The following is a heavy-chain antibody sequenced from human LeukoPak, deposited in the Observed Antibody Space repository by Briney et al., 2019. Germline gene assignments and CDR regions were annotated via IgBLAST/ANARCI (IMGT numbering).Heavy chain of an antibody. Sequence: SVKVSCKASGYTFTGYHMHWVRQAPGQGLEWMGGIIPIFGTTNYAQKLQGRVTITADESTSTAYMELSSLRSEDTAVYYCALLATTVVTRFDYWGQGTLVTVSS. V-gene: IGHV1-69*13. CDR3: ALLATTVVTRFDY. CDR1: GYTFTGYH. J-gene: IGHJ4*02. D-gene: IGHD4-23*01. CDR2: IIPIFGTT.